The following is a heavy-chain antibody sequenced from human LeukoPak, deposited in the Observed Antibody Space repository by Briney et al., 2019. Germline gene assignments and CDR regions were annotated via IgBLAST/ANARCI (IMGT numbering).Heavy chain of an antibody. Sequence: ASVKVSCKTSGSTFTSYGISWVRQAPGQGLEWMGWISGYNGNTNYAQKIQGRVNMTTDTSTSTAYMELRSLRSDDTAVYYCARDLFNPSSTGFDYWGQGTLVTVSS. CDR3: ARDLFNPSSTGFDY. D-gene: IGHD3-10*01. CDR2: ISGYNGNT. J-gene: IGHJ4*02. V-gene: IGHV1-18*01. CDR1: GSTFTSYG.